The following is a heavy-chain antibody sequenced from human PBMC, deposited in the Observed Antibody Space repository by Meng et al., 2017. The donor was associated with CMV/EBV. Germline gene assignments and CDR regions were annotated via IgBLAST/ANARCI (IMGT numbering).Heavy chain of an antibody. CDR2: INYSGTT. V-gene: IGHV4-34*01. CDR3: ARGYCSSTNCPEGY. Sequence: SETLSLTCAVYGGSLGGYYWSWIRQPPGKGLEWIGEINYSGTTNHNPSLKSRVTISLDSSKNQFSLNLNSVTAADTAVYYCARGYCSSTNCPEGYWGQGTLVTVSS. J-gene: IGHJ4*02. CDR1: GGSLGGYY. D-gene: IGHD2-2*01.